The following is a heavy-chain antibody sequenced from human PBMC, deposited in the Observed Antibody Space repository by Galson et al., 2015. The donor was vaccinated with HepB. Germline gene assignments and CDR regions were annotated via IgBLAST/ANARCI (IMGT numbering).Heavy chain of an antibody. V-gene: IGHV1-69*04. CDR1: GGTFSSYA. D-gene: IGHD3-10*01. CDR3: ATLEGDMVRADY. J-gene: IGHJ4*02. Sequence: SVKVSCKASGGTFSSYAISWVRQAPGQGLEWMGRIIPILGIANYAQKFQGRVTITADKSTSTAYMELSSLRSEDTAVYYCATLEGDMVRADYWGQGTLVTVSS. CDR2: IIPILGIA.